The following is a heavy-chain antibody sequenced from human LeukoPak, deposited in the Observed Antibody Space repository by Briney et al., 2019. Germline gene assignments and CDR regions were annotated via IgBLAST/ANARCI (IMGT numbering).Heavy chain of an antibody. CDR3: AIYGPRDIVVVPAAMNWFDP. D-gene: IGHD2-2*01. CDR2: IIPIFGTA. Sequence: GASVKVSCKASGGTFSSYAISWVRQAPGQGLEWMGGIIPIFGTANYAQKFQGRVTITTDESTGTAYMELSSLRSEDTAVYYCAIYGPRDIVVVPAAMNWFDPWGQGTLVTVSS. V-gene: IGHV1-69*05. CDR1: GGTFSSYA. J-gene: IGHJ5*02.